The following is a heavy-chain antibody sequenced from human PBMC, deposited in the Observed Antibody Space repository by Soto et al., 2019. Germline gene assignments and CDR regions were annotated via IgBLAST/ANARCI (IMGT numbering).Heavy chain of an antibody. D-gene: IGHD5-18*01. CDR2: IYYSGST. Sequence: SETLSLTCTVSGGSISSGGYYWSWIRQHPGKGLEWIGYIYYSGSTYYNPSLKSRVTISVDTSKNQFSLKLSSVTAADTAVYFCARWIQLWSPIGRHYRYGDVWGQGTTVTVSS. V-gene: IGHV4-31*03. J-gene: IGHJ6*02. CDR3: ARWIQLWSPIGRHYRYGDV. CDR1: GGSISSGGYY.